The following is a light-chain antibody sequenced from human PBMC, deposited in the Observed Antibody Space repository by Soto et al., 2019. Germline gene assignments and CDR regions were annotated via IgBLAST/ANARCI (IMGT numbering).Light chain of an antibody. Sequence: EIVLTQSPATLSVSPGERVTLSCRASQSVDTNLAGYQQKPGQAPRRLIYGTSTRATDMPGRFSGRGAGAEFTLTISSLQSEDFAVYYCQQYNNWPWTVGQGTKVDIK. CDR1: QSVDTN. V-gene: IGKV3-15*01. CDR2: GTS. J-gene: IGKJ1*01. CDR3: QQYNNWPWT.